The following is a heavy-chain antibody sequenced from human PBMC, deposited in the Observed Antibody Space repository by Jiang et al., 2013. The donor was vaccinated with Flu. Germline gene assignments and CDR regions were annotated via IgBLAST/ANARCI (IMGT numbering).Heavy chain of an antibody. Sequence: GAEVKKPGESLRISCKGSGYSFTSYWISWVRQMPGKGLEWMGRIDPSDSYTNYSPSFQGHVTISADKSISTAYLQWSSLKASDTAMYYCARQVTDYYGSGSYYAYYYYYGMDVWGKGPRSPSPQ. CDR2: IDPSDSYT. J-gene: IGHJ6*04. V-gene: IGHV5-10-1*01. CDR1: GYSFTSYW. D-gene: IGHD3-10*01. CDR3: ARQVTDYYGSGSYYAYYYYYGMDV.